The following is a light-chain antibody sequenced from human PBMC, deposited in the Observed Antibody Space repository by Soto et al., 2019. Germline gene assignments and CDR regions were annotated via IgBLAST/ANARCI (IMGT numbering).Light chain of an antibody. Sequence: QSVLTQPPSASGSPGQSVTISCSGTSSDVGGYNYVSWYQQHPGKAPKLIIYEVSKRPSGVPDRFSGSKSGNTASLTVSGLQAEDEADYYCSSYTSSSTLVFGGGTQLTVL. J-gene: IGLJ2*01. CDR3: SSYTSSSTLV. CDR1: SSDVGGYNY. CDR2: EVS. V-gene: IGLV2-8*01.